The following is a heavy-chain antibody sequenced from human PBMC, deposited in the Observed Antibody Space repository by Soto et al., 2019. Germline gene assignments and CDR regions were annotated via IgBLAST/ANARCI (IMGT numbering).Heavy chain of an antibody. CDR1: GYTFTSYY. CDR2: INPSGGST. J-gene: IGHJ4*02. CDR3: ARDLYDSSGYGGFDY. Sequence: QVQLVQSGAEVKKPGASVKVSCKASGYTFTSYYMHWVRQAPGQGLEWMGIINPSGGSTSYAQKFQGRVTMTRDTSTSTGYMELSSLRSEDTAVYYCARDLYDSSGYGGFDYWGQGTLVTVSS. V-gene: IGHV1-46*01. D-gene: IGHD3-22*01.